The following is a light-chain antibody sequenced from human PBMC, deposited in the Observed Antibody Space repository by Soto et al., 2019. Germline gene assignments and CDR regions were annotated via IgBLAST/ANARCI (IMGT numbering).Light chain of an antibody. J-gene: IGKJ5*01. CDR3: QQYNNGHGLT. CDR2: AAS. V-gene: IGKV3D-20*02. CDR1: QGVGNKY. Sequence: EIALTQSPATLSVSPGERATLSCRASQGVGNKYLAWHHQRPGQAPSLLIYAASSRATGIPDRFRGSGSVTDFTLTISRLEAEDVAVYYCQQYNNGHGLTFGQGTRVDIK.